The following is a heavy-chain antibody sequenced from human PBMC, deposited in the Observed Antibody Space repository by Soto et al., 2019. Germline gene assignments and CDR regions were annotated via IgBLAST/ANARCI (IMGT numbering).Heavy chain of an antibody. J-gene: IGHJ4*02. CDR3: TTAHSSSSGFDY. D-gene: IGHD6-6*01. CDR1: GFTFSNAW. CDR2: IKSKTDGGTT. Sequence: EVQLVESGGGLVKPGGSLRLSCAASGFTFSNAWMNWVRQAPGKGLEWVGRIKSKTDGGTTDYAAPVKGRFTISRDDSKITLYLQMNSLKTEDTAVYYCTTAHSSSSGFDYWGQGTLVTVSS. V-gene: IGHV3-15*07.